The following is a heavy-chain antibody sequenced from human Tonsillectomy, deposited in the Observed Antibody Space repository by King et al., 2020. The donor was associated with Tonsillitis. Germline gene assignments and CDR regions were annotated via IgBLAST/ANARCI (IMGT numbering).Heavy chain of an antibody. V-gene: IGHV3-23*04. CDR2: ISGSGGGT. CDR3: AKGGCSSTSCYYDCDY. CDR1: GFTFSSYA. D-gene: IGHD2-2*01. Sequence: VQLVESGGGLVQPGGSLRLSCAASGFTFSSYARSWVRQAPGKGLEWVSAISGSGGGTYYGDSVKGRFTISRDNSKNTLYLQMNSLRAEDTAVYYCAKGGCSSTSCYYDCDYWGQGTLVTVSS. J-gene: IGHJ4*02.